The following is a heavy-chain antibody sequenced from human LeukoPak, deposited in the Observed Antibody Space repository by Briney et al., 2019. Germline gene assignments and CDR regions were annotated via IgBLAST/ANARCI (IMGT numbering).Heavy chain of an antibody. V-gene: IGHV4-34*01. Sequence: SEALSLTCAVYGGSFSGYYWSWIRQPPGKGLEWIGEINHSGSTNYNPSLKSRVTISGDTSKNQFSLSLKSVTVADTAVYYCARDILYSSGRWGLDVWGQGTTVTVSS. CDR1: GGSFSGYY. CDR3: ARDILYSSGRWGLDV. D-gene: IGHD6-19*01. J-gene: IGHJ6*02. CDR2: INHSGST.